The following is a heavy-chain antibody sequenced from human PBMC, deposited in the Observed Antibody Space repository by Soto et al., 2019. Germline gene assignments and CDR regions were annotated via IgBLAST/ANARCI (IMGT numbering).Heavy chain of an antibody. CDR1: GYTFTAYY. D-gene: IGHD5-12*01. J-gene: IGHJ4*02. CDR2: ISPHGGGT. Sequence: VNVSCKASGYTFTAYYIHWVRQAPGQGLEWMGWISPHGGGTNYAQEFQGRVTMTRDTSITTVYMELSRLRSDDTAVYFCAKDSKGGYDYHSFDFWGQGALVTVSS. CDR3: AKDSKGGYDYHSFDF. V-gene: IGHV1-2*02.